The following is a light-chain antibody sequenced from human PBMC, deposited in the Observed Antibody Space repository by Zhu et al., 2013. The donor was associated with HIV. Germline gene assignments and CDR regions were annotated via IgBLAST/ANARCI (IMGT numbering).Light chain of an antibody. CDR2: DNN. CDR1: SSNIGNNY. J-gene: IGLJ2*01. V-gene: IGLV1-51*01. CDR3: QSSDSTPL. Sequence: QSVLTQPPSVSAAPGQKVTISCSGSSSNIGNNYVSWYQQLPGTAPKLLIYDNNKRPSGIPDRFSGSKSGTSATLGITGLQAEDEGDYYCQSSDSTPLFGGGTRLTVL.